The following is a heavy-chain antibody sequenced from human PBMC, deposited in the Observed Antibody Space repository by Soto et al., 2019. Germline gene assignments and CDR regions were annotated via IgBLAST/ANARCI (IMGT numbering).Heavy chain of an antibody. CDR1: GLTFSNFA. CDR2: ITGSGGST. V-gene: IGHV3-23*01. J-gene: IGHJ4*02. CDR3: AKDRRVFDY. Sequence: GSLRLPCVVSGLTFSNFAMSWVRQAPGKGLEWVSAITGSGGSTFFADSVKGRFTISRDNSKNTLYLQLNSLRAEDTAVYYCAKDRRVFDYWGQGTLVTVSS. D-gene: IGHD3-10*01.